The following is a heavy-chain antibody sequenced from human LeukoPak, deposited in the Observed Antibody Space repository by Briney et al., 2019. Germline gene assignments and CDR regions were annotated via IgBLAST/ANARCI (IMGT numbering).Heavy chain of an antibody. J-gene: IGHJ4*02. D-gene: IGHD3-10*01. V-gene: IGHV4-30-4*01. CDR1: GGSISRGDYY. CDR3: AIAARTYGSGSYPIRW. Sequence: PSQTLSLTWTVSGGSISRGDYYWGWIRQPPGKGLELIGYIYYSGSTFYHPSLKSRITISVDTSKNQFSLRLNSVTAADTAVYYCAIAARTYGSGSYPIRWWGQGTLVTVSS. CDR2: IYYSGST.